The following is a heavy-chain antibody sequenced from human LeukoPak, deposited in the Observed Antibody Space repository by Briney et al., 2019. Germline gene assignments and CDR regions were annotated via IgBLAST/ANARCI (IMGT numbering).Heavy chain of an antibody. D-gene: IGHD3-3*01. Sequence: ASVKVSCKASGYTFTGHYIHWVRQAPGQGLEWMGWINPKNAGTNYAQKFQGRVTMTRDTSTGTAYLELSSLRSEDTAVYYCAVRYYDFWSGYNTFDYWGQGTLVTVSS. CDR3: AVRYYDFWSGYNTFDY. CDR2: INPKNAGT. V-gene: IGHV1-2*02. CDR1: GYTFTGHY. J-gene: IGHJ4*02.